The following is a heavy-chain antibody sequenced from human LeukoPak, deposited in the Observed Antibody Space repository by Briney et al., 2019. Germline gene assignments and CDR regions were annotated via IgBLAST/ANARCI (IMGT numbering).Heavy chain of an antibody. CDR2: IWYDGSNK. D-gene: IGHD2-2*01. CDR3: ARDRGDVYCSSTSCYGRKYNWFDP. J-gene: IGHJ5*02. V-gene: IGHV3-33*08. Sequence: PGRSLRLSCAASGFTFSSYGMHWVRQAPGKGLEWVAVIWYDGSNKYYADSVKGRFTISRDNSKNTLYLQMNSLRAEDTAVYYCARDRGDVYCSSTSCYGRKYNWFDPWGQGTLVTVSS. CDR1: GFTFSSYG.